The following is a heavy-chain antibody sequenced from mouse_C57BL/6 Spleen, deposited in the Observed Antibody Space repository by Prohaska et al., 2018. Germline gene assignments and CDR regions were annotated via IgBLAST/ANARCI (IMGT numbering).Heavy chain of an antibody. D-gene: IGHD2-4*01. Sequence: QVRLQQPGAELVKPGASVKLSCKASGYTFTSYWMQWVKQRPGQGLEWIGEIDPSDSYTNYNQKFKGKATLTVDTSSSTAYMQLSSLTSEDSAVYYCARNYDHFDYWGQGTTLTVSS. CDR1: GYTFTSYW. CDR2: IDPSDSYT. CDR3: ARNYDHFDY. V-gene: IGHV1-50*01. J-gene: IGHJ2*01.